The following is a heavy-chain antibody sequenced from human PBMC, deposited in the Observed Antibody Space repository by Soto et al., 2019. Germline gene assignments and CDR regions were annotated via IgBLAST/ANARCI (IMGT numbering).Heavy chain of an antibody. J-gene: IGHJ4*02. CDR2: IYYSGRT. CDR1: GGSISSGDYY. Sequence: SETLSLTCTVSGGSISSGDYYWSWIRQPPGKGLEWIGYIYYSGRTYYNPSLKSRVGILVDTSKNQFSLNLNSVTAADTAVYYCARWVEVSLDYFDSWGQGTPVTVSS. D-gene: IGHD1-20*01. V-gene: IGHV4-30-4*01. CDR3: ARWVEVSLDYFDS.